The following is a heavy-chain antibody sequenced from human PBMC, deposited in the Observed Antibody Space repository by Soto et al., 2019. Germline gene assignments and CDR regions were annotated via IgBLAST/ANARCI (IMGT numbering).Heavy chain of an antibody. CDR2: IYYSGNT. CDR3: AGQSPWYFDL. CDR1: GGSVNTGRYY. J-gene: IGHJ2*01. V-gene: IGHV4-31*03. Sequence: QVQLQESGPGLVKPSETLSLTCTVSGGSVNTGRYYWSWIRQHPGKGLEWIGYIYYSGNTYYNPALRGGVTISLDTSKNHFSLKLRSVTAADTAVYYCAGQSPWYFDLWGRGTLVTVSS.